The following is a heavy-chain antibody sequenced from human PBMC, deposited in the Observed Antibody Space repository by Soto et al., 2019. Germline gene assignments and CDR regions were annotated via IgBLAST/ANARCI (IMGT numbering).Heavy chain of an antibody. V-gene: IGHV1-69*08. CDR2: VIPVLTTT. D-gene: IGHD2-21*02. CDR1: GDTFSSYI. CDR3: ARRRYCGYDCYHKHYYGMDV. Sequence: QVQLVQSGAEVKKPGSSVRVSCRSSGDTFSSYIVNWLRLAPGRGLEWMGRVIPVLTTTDYAQNFRGRVTISADRSTNPVDLDLSSLRSDDTAVYYCARRRYCGYDCYHKHYYGMDVWGQGSLVTVAS. J-gene: IGHJ6*02.